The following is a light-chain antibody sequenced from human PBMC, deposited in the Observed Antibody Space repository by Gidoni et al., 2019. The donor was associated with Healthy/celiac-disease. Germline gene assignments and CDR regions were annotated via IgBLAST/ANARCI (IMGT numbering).Light chain of an antibody. CDR3: QKYNSAPPIT. J-gene: IGKJ5*01. Sequence: DIQMTQSPSSLSASVGDRVTITCRASQGISNYLAWYQQKPGKVPKLLIYAASTLQSGGPSRFSGSGSGTDFTITISSLQPEDVATYYCQKYNSAPPITFXQXTRLEIK. CDR2: AAS. V-gene: IGKV1-27*01. CDR1: QGISNY.